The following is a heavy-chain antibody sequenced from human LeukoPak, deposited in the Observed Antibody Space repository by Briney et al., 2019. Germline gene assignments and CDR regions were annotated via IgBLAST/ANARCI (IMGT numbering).Heavy chain of an antibody. CDR2: ISSSSSYI. V-gene: IGHV3-21*01. CDR1: GFTFSSYS. D-gene: IGHD3-22*01. J-gene: IGHJ4*02. CDR3: ARDLGYYDSSGYQGLDY. Sequence: GGSLRLSCAASGFTFSSYSMNWVRQAPGKGLEWVSSISSSSSYIYYADSVKGRFTISRDNAKDSLYLQMNSLRAEDTAVYYCARDLGYYDSSGYQGLDYWGQGTLVTVSS.